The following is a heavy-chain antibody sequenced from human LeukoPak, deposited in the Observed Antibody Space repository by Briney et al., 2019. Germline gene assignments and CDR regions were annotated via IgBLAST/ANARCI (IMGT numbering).Heavy chain of an antibody. CDR3: ARETGSGRVLY. J-gene: IGHJ4*02. V-gene: IGHV4-31*03. CDR1: GGSISSGGYS. D-gene: IGHD2-15*01. Sequence: SQTLSLTCTVSGGSISSGGYSWSWIRQHPGKGLEWIGYIYYSGSTYYNPSLKSRVTISVDTSKNQFSLKLSSVTAADTAVYYCARETGSGRVLYWGQGTLVTVSS. CDR2: IYYSGST.